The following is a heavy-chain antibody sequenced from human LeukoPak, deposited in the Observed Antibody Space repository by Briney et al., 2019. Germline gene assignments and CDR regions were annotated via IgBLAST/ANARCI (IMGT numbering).Heavy chain of an antibody. V-gene: IGHV3-7*01. CDR2: IKQDGSEK. D-gene: IGHD3-22*01. CDR3: ARDAPYYDSSGYYYTGAFDI. Sequence: PGGSLRLSCAASGFTFSSYWMSWVRQAPGKGLEWVANIKQDGSEKYYVDSVKGRFTISRDNAKNSLYLQMNSLRAEDTAVYYCARDAPYYDSSGYYYTGAFDIWGQGTMVTVSS. CDR1: GFTFSSYW. J-gene: IGHJ3*02.